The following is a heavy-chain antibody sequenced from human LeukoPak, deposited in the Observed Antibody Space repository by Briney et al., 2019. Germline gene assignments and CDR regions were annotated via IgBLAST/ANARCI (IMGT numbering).Heavy chain of an antibody. Sequence: PGGSLRLSCAASGFTFSTYTMNWVRQAPGKGLEWVSTVSDSSDVHYSDSVKGRFTISRDNARNSLYLQMNSLRDEDMAVYHCARDGLHTAHFDYWGQGTLVTVSS. D-gene: IGHD5-18*01. CDR3: ARDGLHTAHFDY. CDR1: GFTFSTYT. V-gene: IGHV3-48*02. CDR2: VSDSSDV. J-gene: IGHJ4*02.